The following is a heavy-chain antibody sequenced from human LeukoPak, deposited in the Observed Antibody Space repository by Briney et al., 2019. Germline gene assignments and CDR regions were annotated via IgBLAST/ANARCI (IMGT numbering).Heavy chain of an antibody. V-gene: IGHV3-30-3*01. CDR3: ARGDRGTAAGNNWFNP. D-gene: IGHD6-13*01. Sequence: GGSLRLSCAASGFTFSSYAMSWVRQTPGKGLEWVAVISYDGNEKYQADSVKGRFTISRDNSRNTLYLQMNSLRLEDTAVYYCARGDRGTAAGNNWFNPWGQGTLVTVSS. CDR1: GFTFSSYA. J-gene: IGHJ5*02. CDR2: ISYDGNEK.